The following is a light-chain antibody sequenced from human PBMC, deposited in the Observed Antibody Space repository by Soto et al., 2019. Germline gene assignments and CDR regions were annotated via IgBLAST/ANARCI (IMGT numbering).Light chain of an antibody. Sequence: EIVLTQSPATLSLSPGERATLSCRASQSVSSYLAWYQQKPGQAPRLLIYDASNRATGIPARFSGSGSGTHFTLTISCLEPEDFAVYYCQQRSNWPWTFGQGTKVEIK. CDR1: QSVSSY. V-gene: IGKV3-11*01. CDR2: DAS. J-gene: IGKJ1*01. CDR3: QQRSNWPWT.